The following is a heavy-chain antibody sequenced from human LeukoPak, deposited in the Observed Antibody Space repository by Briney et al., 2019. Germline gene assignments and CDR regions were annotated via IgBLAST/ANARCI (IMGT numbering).Heavy chain of an antibody. J-gene: IGHJ3*02. CDR3: ARGNYDILTGQDDAFDI. D-gene: IGHD3-9*01. Sequence: ASVKVSCKASGYTFTGYYMHWVRQAPGQGLEWMGWINPNSGGTNSAQKFQGRVTMTRDTSISTAYMELTRLRSDDTAVYYCARGNYDILTGQDDAFDIWGQGTMVTVSS. CDR1: GYTFTGYY. V-gene: IGHV1-2*02. CDR2: INPNSGGT.